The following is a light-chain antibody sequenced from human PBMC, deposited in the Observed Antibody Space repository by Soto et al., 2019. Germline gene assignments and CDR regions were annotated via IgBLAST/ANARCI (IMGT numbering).Light chain of an antibody. CDR1: QGIKKD. V-gene: IGKV1-6*01. CDR2: AAF. J-gene: IGKJ4*01. Sequence: AIEMTQSPSSLSASVGDRVTITCRASQGIKKDLGWYQQKPGKAPKLLIYAAFTLQSGVPSRFIGSGYGTDFTLTISSLQPEDFATYLCQQDYSYPLTFGGGTKVELK. CDR3: QQDYSYPLT.